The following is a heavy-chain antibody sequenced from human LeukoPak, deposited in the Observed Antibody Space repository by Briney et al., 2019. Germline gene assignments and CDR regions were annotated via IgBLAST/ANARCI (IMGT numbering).Heavy chain of an antibody. D-gene: IGHD3-10*01. J-gene: IGHJ4*02. CDR3: TTDTLITMVRGVIYYFDY. Sequence: GGSLRLSCAASGFTFSNAWMSWVRPAPGKGLEWVGRIKSKTDGGTTDYAAPVKGRFTISRDDSKNTLYLQMNSLKTEDTAVYYCTTDTLITMVRGVIYYFDYWGQGTLVTVSS. CDR2: IKSKTDGGTT. V-gene: IGHV3-15*01. CDR1: GFTFSNAW.